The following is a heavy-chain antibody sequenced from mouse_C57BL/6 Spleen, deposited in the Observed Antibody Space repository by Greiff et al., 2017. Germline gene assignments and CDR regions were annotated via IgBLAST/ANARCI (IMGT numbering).Heavy chain of an antibody. V-gene: IGHV5-17*01. CDR2: ISSGSSTI. D-gene: IGHD2-4*01. J-gene: IGHJ2*01. CDR1: GFTFSDYG. Sequence: EVKVVESGGGLVKPGGSLKLSCAASGFTFSDYGMHWVRQAPEKGLEWVAYISSGSSTIYYADTVKGRFTISRDNAKNTLFLQMTSLRSEDTAMYYCARIYYDYEGYYFDYWGQGTTLTVSS. CDR3: ARIYYDYEGYYFDY.